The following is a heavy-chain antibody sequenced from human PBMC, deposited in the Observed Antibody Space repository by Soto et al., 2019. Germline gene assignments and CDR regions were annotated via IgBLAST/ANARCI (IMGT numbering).Heavy chain of an antibody. CDR2: ISYDGSNK. V-gene: IGHV3-30*18. CDR1: GFIFSSYG. J-gene: IGHJ4*02. CDR3: AKDQVKDTAMGRLFN. D-gene: IGHD5-18*01. Sequence: GGSLRLSCAASGFIFSSYGMHWVRQAPGKGLEWVAVISYDGSNKYYADSVKGRFTISRANSKNTLYLQMNSLRTEDTAVYYCAKDQVKDTAMGRLFNWGQGT.